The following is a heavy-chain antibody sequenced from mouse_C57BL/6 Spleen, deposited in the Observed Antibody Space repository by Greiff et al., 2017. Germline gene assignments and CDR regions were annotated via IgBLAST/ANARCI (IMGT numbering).Heavy chain of an antibody. V-gene: IGHV1-76*01. CDR3: ARGDWDDAMDY. CDR2: IYPGSGNT. Sequence: VQLQQSGAELVRPGASVKLSCKASGYTFTDYYINWVKQRPGQGLEWIARIYPGSGNTYYNEKFKGKATLTAEKSSSTAYMQLSSLTSEDSAVXFCARGDWDDAMDYWGQGTSVTVSS. CDR1: GYTFTDYY. J-gene: IGHJ4*01. D-gene: IGHD4-1*01.